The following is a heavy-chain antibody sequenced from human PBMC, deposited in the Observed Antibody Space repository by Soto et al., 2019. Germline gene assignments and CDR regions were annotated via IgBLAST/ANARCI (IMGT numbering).Heavy chain of an antibody. CDR2: INHSGST. J-gene: IGHJ5*02. D-gene: IGHD3-10*01. CDR3: ARGRYMVRGVIMAA. CDR1: GGSFSGYY. V-gene: IGHV4-34*01. Sequence: SETLSLTCAVYGGSFSGYYWSWIRQPPGKGLEWIGEINHSGSTNCNPSLKSRVTISVDTSKNQFSLKLSSVTAADTAVYYCARGRYMVRGVIMAAWGQGTLVTVSS.